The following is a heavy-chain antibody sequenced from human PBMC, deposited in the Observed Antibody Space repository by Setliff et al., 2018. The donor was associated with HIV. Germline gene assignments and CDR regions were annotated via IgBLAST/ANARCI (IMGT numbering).Heavy chain of an antibody. Sequence: GSLRLSCAASGFAFSYNTMHWVRQAPGKGLEYVSGITGNGGSIFYADSVEGRFTISRDNSKNTLYLQMHSLRAEDTALYYCARDRPLGGYYSSSTHDAFDIWGQGTLVTVSS. CDR2: ITGNGGSI. D-gene: IGHD3-22*01. CDR3: ARDRPLGGYYSSSTHDAFDI. J-gene: IGHJ3*02. CDR1: GFAFSYNT. V-gene: IGHV3-64*02.